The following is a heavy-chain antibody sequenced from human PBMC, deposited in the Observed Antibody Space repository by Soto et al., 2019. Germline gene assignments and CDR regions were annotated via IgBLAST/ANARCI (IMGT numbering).Heavy chain of an antibody. CDR1: GGSISSSNW. V-gene: IGHV4-4*02. CDR3: ARTKQLIAVSDHNWFDP. J-gene: IGHJ5*02. CDR2: IYHSGST. D-gene: IGHD6-19*01. Sequence: SETLSLTCTVSGGSISSSNWWGWVRQTPGEGLEWIGEIYHSGSTNYNPSLKRRVTISVDKSKNQFSLKLSSVTAADTAVYYCARTKQLIAVSDHNWFDPWGQGTLVTVSS.